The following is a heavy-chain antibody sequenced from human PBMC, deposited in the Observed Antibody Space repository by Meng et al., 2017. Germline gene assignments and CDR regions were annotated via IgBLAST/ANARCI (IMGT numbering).Heavy chain of an antibody. D-gene: IGHD3-22*01. CDR3: AKDLDYYDSSGYYIHDAFDI. CDR1: GFTFSSYA. J-gene: IGHJ3*02. CDR2: ISGSGGST. V-gene: IGHV3-23*01. Sequence: GESLKISCAASGFTFSSYAMSWVRQAPGKGLEWVSAISGSGGSTYYADSVKGRFTISRDNSKNTLYLQMNSLRAEDTAVYYCAKDLDYYDSSGYYIHDAFDIWGQGTRVTVSS.